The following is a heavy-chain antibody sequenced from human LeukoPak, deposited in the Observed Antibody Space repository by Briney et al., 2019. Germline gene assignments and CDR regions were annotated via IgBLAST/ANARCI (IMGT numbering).Heavy chain of an antibody. D-gene: IGHD1-26*01. V-gene: IGHV1-2*02. Sequence: ASVTVSCKASGYTFTDYYLHWVRQAPGQGLEWMGWIYPATGATEYSRRFQGRVTMTRATSISTAYMELTRLTSDDTAVYYCAGVTYSSPSSWDYWGQGTLVSVSS. CDR1: GYTFTDYY. CDR3: AGVTYSSPSSWDY. J-gene: IGHJ4*02. CDR2: IYPATGAT.